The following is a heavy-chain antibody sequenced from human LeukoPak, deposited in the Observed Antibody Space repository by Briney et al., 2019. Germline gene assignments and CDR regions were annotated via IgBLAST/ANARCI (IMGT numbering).Heavy chain of an antibody. CDR1: GFTFSDHY. V-gene: IGHV3-11*06. J-gene: IGHJ4*02. CDR3: ARGHISATGRFDY. Sequence: PGGSLRLSCAASGFTFSDHYMSWIRQAPGKGLEWLSYISAGGSFTKYADSVKGRFTISRDNSKNSLYLQMNSLTAEDTAVYYCARGHISATGRFDYWGQGTLVTVSS. CDR2: ISAGGSFT. D-gene: IGHD6-13*01.